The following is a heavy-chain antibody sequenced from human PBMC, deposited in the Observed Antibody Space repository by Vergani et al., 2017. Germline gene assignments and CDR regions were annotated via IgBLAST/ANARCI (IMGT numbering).Heavy chain of an antibody. CDR2: VSFRGDT. CDR3: ASSRIYYGAGSPDY. Sequence: QVKLQESGPGLVKPSETLSLTCTVSGASVNSYYWSWIRQPTGKGLEWMGYVSFRGDTLYDPSVKGRMTISLNTSSNQFSLYLTSVTAADAAVYYCASSRIYYGAGSPDYWGQGTLVTVSS. D-gene: IGHD3-10*01. CDR1: GASVNSYY. V-gene: IGHV4-59*02. J-gene: IGHJ4*02.